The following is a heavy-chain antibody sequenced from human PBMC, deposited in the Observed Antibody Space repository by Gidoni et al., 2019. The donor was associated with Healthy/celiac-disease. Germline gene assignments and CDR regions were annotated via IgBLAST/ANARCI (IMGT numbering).Heavy chain of an antibody. J-gene: IGHJ5*02. D-gene: IGHD6-6*01. CDR3: ARSAYSSSSHWFDP. CDR1: GYTFTSYD. CDR2: MNPNSGNT. V-gene: IGHV1-8*01. Sequence: QVQLVQYRAEVKKPGASVKVSCKASGYTFTSYDIKWVRQDTVHGLEWMGWMNPNSGNTGYAQKFQVRVTMTRNTSISTAYMELSSLRSEDTAVYYCARSAYSSSSHWFDPWGQGTLVTVSS.